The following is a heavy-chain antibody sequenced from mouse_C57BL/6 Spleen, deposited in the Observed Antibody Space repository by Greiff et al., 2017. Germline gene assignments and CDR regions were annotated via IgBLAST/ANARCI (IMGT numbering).Heavy chain of an antibody. Sequence: QVQLQQPGAELVKPGASVKMSCKASGYTFTSYWITWVKQRPGQGLEWIGEIYPGSGSTNYNEKFKSKATLTVDTSASTAYMQLSSLTSEDSAVYYCARCYYGSSYDFDYWGQGTTLTVSS. V-gene: IGHV1-55*01. J-gene: IGHJ2*01. CDR1: GYTFTSYW. CDR3: ARCYYGSSYDFDY. D-gene: IGHD1-1*01. CDR2: IYPGSGST.